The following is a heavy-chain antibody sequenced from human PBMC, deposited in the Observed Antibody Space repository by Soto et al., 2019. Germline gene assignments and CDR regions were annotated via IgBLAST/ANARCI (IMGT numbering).Heavy chain of an antibody. D-gene: IGHD3-10*01. CDR3: ARDRMVRGGIYYYYYGMDV. Sequence: GGSLRLSCAASGFTFSNHWMYWIRQAPGKGLVWVPRIKGDGSSTYYADSVKGRFTISRHNSKNTLYLQMNSLRAEDTAVYYCARDRMVRGGIYYYYYGMDVWGQGTTVTVSS. V-gene: IGHV3-74*01. J-gene: IGHJ6*02. CDR1: GFTFSNHW. CDR2: IKGDGSST.